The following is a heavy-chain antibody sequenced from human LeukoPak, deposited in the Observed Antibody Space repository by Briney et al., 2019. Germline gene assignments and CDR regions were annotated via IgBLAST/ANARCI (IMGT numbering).Heavy chain of an antibody. Sequence: GGSLRLSCAASGFSLRTYAMSGVRQAPGKGPEWVSAISGAGGRTYYADSVKGRFTISRDNSKNTLYLQMDSLRAEDTAVYYCAKDRADNGDRLRFDPWGQGTLVTVSS. CDR1: GFSLRTYA. V-gene: IGHV3-23*01. CDR3: AKDRADNGDRLRFDP. D-gene: IGHD4-17*01. CDR2: ISGAGGRT. J-gene: IGHJ5*02.